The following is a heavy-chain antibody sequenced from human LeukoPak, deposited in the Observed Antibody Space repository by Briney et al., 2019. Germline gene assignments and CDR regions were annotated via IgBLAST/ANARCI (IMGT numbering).Heavy chain of an antibody. J-gene: IGHJ6*02. CDR3: ARDLPSHYYGMDV. CDR1: GFTVSSSY. V-gene: IGHV3-53*01. Sequence: GGSLRLSCAAPGFTVSSSYMSWVRQAPGKGLEWVSVIYSGGSTYYADSVKGRFTISRDNSKNTLSLQMNSLRAEDTAVYYCARDLPSHYYGMDVWGQGTTVTVSS. CDR2: IYSGGST.